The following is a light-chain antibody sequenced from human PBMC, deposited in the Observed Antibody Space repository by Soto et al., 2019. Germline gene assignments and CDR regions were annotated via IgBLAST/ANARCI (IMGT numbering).Light chain of an antibody. Sequence: DIQMTQSPSTLSASVRDGVTITCRASQNISVWLAWYQQRPGKALKFLIYDASSLETGVPSRFSGSGSGTEFTLTIRSLQPDDFATYYCQQYDSSSPTFGQGTKLEIK. CDR3: QQYDSSSPT. CDR1: QNISVW. J-gene: IGKJ2*01. V-gene: IGKV1-5*01. CDR2: DAS.